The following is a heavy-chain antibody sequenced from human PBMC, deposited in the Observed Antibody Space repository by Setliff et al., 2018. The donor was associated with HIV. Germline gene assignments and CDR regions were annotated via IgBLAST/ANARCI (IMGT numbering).Heavy chain of an antibody. CDR2: FIHSGNT. D-gene: IGHD1-1*01. J-gene: IGHJ6*02. CDR1: GDSLNGYS. Sequence: SETLSLTCAVYGDSLNGYSWNWVRQPPGKGLEWIGAFIHSGNTTYNPSVRSRVTTSMDSSMNQFSLKLTSVTAADTAVYYCARGRKFITSRASFYYGLDVWGPGTTVTVS. CDR3: ARGRKFITSRASFYYGLDV. V-gene: IGHV4-34*01.